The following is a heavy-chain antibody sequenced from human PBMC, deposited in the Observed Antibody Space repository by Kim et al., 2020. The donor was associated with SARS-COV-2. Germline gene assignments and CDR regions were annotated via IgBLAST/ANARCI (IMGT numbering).Heavy chain of an antibody. V-gene: IGHV3-30*18. J-gene: IGHJ4*02. CDR3: AKDLSGPYRSSTTY. CDR2: ISYDGSNK. Sequence: GGSLRLSCAASGFTFSSYGMHWVRQAPGKGLEWVVVISYDGSNKYYADSVKGRFTISRDNSKNTLYLQMNRLRAEDTAVYYCAKDLSGPYRSSTTYWGQG. D-gene: IGHD2-2*01. CDR1: GFTFSSYG.